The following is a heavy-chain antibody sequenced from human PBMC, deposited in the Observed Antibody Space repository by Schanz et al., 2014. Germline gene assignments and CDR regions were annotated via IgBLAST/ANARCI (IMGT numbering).Heavy chain of an antibody. J-gene: IGHJ2*01. CDR3: ARDTTWRLDL. D-gene: IGHD1-1*01. CDR1: GGSIRSGTYY. CDR2: VFPNGIT. Sequence: QVQLQESGPGLVKPSQTLSLTCTVSGGSIRSGTYYWSWIRQPAGKALEWVGRVFPNGITNYNPSLKSRLPIALNTSKNQFSLPRTSLTAADTAVYYCARDTTWRLDLWGRGTLVTVSS. V-gene: IGHV4-61*02.